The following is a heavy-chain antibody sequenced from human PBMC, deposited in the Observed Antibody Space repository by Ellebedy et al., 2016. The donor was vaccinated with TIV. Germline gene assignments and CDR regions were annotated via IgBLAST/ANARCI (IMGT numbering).Heavy chain of an antibody. CDR1: GFSFSSYW. V-gene: IGHV3-7*03. CDR3: AREGAYGDYAPGQYCMDV. CDR2: MRPDGGEK. Sequence: GESLKISCAVSGFSFSSYWMSWVRQPPGQGLEWVANMRPDGGEKPYVDSVKGRLTISRDNSKNSLYLQMNSLRVEDTAVYYCAREGAYGDYAPGQYCMDVWGQGTTVTVS. J-gene: IGHJ6*02. D-gene: IGHD4-17*01.